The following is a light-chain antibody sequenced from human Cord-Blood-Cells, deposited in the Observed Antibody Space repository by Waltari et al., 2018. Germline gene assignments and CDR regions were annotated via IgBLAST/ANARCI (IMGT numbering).Light chain of an antibody. CDR2: AAS. J-gene: IGKJ1*01. V-gene: IGKV1-6*01. CDR1: QGIRND. Sequence: IQMPQAPSSLSASVGDRVPITCRASQGIRNDLGWYQQKPGKAPKLLIYAASSVQSGVPSRFSGSGSGTDFTLTISSLQPEDFATYYCLQDYNYPRTFGQGTKVEIK. CDR3: LQDYNYPRT.